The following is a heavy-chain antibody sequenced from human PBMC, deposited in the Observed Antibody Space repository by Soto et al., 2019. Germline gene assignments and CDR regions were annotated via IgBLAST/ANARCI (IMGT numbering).Heavy chain of an antibody. CDR1: GYTFTSYA. Sequence: QVQLVQSGAEEKKPGASVKVSCKASGYTFTSYAMHWVRQAPGQRLEWMGWINAGNGNTKYSQKFQGRVTITRDTSASTAXMELXXXXXXXXXXXXXXXXXXXXXXXXRFDPWGQGTLVTVSS. V-gene: IGHV1-3*05. CDR3: XXXXXXXXXXXRFDP. J-gene: IGHJ5*02. CDR2: INAGNGNT.